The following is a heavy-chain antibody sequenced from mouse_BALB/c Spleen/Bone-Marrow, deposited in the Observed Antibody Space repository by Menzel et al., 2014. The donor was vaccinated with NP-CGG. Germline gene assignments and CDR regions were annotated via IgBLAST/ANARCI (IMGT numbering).Heavy chain of an antibody. Sequence: QVQLQQSGPGLVAPSQSLSITCTVSGFSLSNYGVHWVRQPPGKGLGWLGVIWAGGSTNYNSALMSRLSINKDNSKSQVFLKMNSLQPDDTAMYYCARYYGSSDSWFAYWGQGTLVTVSA. CDR1: GFSLSNYG. V-gene: IGHV2-9*02. CDR3: ARYYGSSDSWFAY. CDR2: IWAGGST. D-gene: IGHD1-1*01. J-gene: IGHJ3*01.